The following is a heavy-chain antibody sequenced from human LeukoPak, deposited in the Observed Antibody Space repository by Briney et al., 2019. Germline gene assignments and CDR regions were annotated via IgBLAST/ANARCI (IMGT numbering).Heavy chain of an antibody. CDR3: ARAGSGWNNFDY. V-gene: IGHV4-59*01. Sequence: SATLSLTCTVSGGSISSYYWSWIRQPPGKGLEWIGYIYYSGSTNYNPSLKSRVTISVDTSKNQFSLKLSSVTAADTAVYYCARAGSGWNNFDYWGQGTLVTVSS. D-gene: IGHD6-19*01. J-gene: IGHJ4*02. CDR1: GGSISSYY. CDR2: IYYSGST.